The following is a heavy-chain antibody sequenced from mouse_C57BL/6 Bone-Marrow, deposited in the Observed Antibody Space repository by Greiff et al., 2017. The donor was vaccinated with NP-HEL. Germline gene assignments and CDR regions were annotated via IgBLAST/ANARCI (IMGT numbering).Heavy chain of an antibody. V-gene: IGHV14-4*01. Sequence: EVQLQQSGAELVRPGASVKLSCTASGFNIKDDYMHWVKQRPEQGLEWIGWIDPENGDTEYASKFQGKATITADTSSNTAYLQLSSLTSEDTAVYYCTPITTVDFDYWGQGTTLTVSS. CDR2: IDPENGDT. J-gene: IGHJ2*01. CDR1: GFNIKDDY. CDR3: TPITTVDFDY. D-gene: IGHD1-1*01.